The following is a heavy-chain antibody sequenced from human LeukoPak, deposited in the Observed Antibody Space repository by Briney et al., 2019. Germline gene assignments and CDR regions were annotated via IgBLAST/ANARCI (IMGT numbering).Heavy chain of an antibody. J-gene: IGHJ4*02. D-gene: IGHD3-22*01. CDR1: GYTFTSYC. CDR2: INPSGGST. CDR3: ARDRPGTMIVVGPLDY. V-gene: IGHV1-46*01. Sequence: ASEKVSCKASGYTFTSYCMHWVLQAPGQGLEWMGIINPSGGSTSYAQKFQGRVTMTRDTSTSTVYMELSSLRSEDTAVYYCARDRPGTMIVVGPLDYWGQGTLVTVSS.